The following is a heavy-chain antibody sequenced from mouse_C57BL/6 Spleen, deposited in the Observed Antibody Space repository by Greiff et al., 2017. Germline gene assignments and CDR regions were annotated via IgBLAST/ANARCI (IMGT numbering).Heavy chain of an antibody. Sequence: QVQLKQPGAELVKPGASVKMSCKASGYTFTSYWITWVKQRPGQGLEWIGDIYPGSGSTNYNEKFKSKATLTVDTSASTAYMQLSSLTSEDSAVYDCARGKDYYGSRGFAYWGQGTLVTVSA. D-gene: IGHD1-1*01. J-gene: IGHJ3*01. CDR1: GYTFTSYW. CDR2: IYPGSGST. CDR3: ARGKDYYGSRGFAY. V-gene: IGHV1-55*01.